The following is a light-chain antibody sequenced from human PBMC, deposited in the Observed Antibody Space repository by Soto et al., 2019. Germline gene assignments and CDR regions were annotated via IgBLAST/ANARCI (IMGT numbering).Light chain of an antibody. J-gene: IGKJ4*01. CDR3: LQHNTYPLT. Sequence: DIQMTQSPSSLSASVGDGVTITCRASQGIRSDLGWYQKKPGKAPKRLIYAASSLQSGVPSRFSGSGFGTELTLTISSLQPEDFATYYCLQHNTYPLTFGGGTKVDIK. CDR1: QGIRSD. CDR2: AAS. V-gene: IGKV1-17*01.